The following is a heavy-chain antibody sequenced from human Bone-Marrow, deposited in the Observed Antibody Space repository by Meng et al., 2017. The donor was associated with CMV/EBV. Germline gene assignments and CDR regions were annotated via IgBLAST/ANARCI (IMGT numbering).Heavy chain of an antibody. CDR3: ARDQSRFDP. J-gene: IGHJ5*02. V-gene: IGHV1-46*01. CDR1: GYTFTSYD. Sequence: ASVKVSCKASGYTFTSYDINWVRQATGQGLEWMGIINPSGGSTSYAQKFQGRVTMTRDTSTSTVYMELSSLRSEDTAVYYCARDQSRFDPWGQGTLVTVSS. CDR2: INPSGGST.